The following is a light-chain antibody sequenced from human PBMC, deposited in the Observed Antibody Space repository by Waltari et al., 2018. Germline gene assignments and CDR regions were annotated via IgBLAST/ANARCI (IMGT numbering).Light chain of an antibody. V-gene: IGKV3-20*01. CDR3: QHYVRLPAT. J-gene: IGKJ1*01. CDR1: QSVCTF. Sequence: EVVLTQSPGTLSLSPGERATPACSSSQSVCTFLAWYQQKPGQAPRLLIFGASRRATGIPDRFSGSGSGTDFSLTISRLEPEDFAVYYCQHYVRLPATFGQGTKVEI. CDR2: GAS.